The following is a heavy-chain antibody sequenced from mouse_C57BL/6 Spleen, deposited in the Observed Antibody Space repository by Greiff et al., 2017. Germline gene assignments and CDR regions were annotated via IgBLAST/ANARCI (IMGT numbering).Heavy chain of an antibody. J-gene: IGHJ1*03. V-gene: IGHV5-6*01. CDR2: ISSGGSYT. CDR3: ARHALFITTVVAGYFDV. CDR1: GFTFSSYG. D-gene: IGHD1-1*01. Sequence: EVKLMESGGDLVKPGGSLKLSCAASGFTFSSYGMSWVRQTPDKRLEWVATISSGGSYTYYPDSVKGRFTISRDNAKNTLYLQMSSLKSEDTAMYYCARHALFITTVVAGYFDVWGTGTTVTVSS.